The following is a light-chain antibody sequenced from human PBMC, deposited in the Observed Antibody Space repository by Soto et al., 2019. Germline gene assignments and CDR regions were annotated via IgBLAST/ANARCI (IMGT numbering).Light chain of an antibody. CDR3: QQYNNWPLT. V-gene: IGKV3-15*01. CDR1: QSVSSN. CDR2: GAS. J-gene: IGKJ4*01. Sequence: EIVMTQSPATLSVSPGERATLSCRASQSVSSNLAWYQQKPGQAPRLLIYGASTRATGIPARFSGSGSGTEFALTVSSLQSEHFAVYYCQQYNNWPLTFGGGTKVES.